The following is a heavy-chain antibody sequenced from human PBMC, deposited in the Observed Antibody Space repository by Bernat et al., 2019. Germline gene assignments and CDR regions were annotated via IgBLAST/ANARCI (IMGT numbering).Heavy chain of an antibody. CDR2: FDPEDGET. J-gene: IGHJ2*01. CDR1: GYTLTELS. D-gene: IGHD3-10*01. V-gene: IGHV1-24*01. CDR3: ATGPMITMVRGARNWYFDL. Sequence: QVQLVQSGAEVKKPGASVKVSCKVSGYTLTELSMHWVRQAPGKGLEWMGGFDPEDGETIYAQKFQGRVTMTEEASTDTAYVELSRLRSEETAVYCCATGPMITMVRGARNWYFDLWGRGTLVTVSS.